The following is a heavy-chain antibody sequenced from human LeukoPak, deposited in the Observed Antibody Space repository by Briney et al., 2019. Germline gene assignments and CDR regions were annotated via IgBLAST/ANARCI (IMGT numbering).Heavy chain of an antibody. V-gene: IGHV4-34*01. Sequence: SETLSLTCAVYGGSFSGYYWSWIRQPPGKGLEWIGEINHSGSTNYNPSLKSRVTISVDTSKNQFSLKLSSVTAADTAVYYCARRRTTYSSGWYFDCWGRGTLVTVSS. D-gene: IGHD6-19*01. CDR3: ARRRTTYSSGWYFDC. J-gene: IGHJ4*02. CDR1: GGSFSGYY. CDR2: INHSGST.